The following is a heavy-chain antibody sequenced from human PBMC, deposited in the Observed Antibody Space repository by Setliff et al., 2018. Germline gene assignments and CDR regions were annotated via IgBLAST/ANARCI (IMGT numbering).Heavy chain of an antibody. CDR2: INNYSFKT. CDR3: SRLVRYCTTTSCQGASGAEL. CDR1: GYTFTGYY. J-gene: IGHJ4*02. D-gene: IGHD2-2*01. Sequence: ASVKVSCKASGYTFTGYYMHWVRQAPGQGLEWMGWINNYSFKTNYPQKFLGRVTMTTDTSTSTAYMELRSLRPDDTALYYCSRLVRYCTTTSCQGASGAELWGQGTLVTVSS. V-gene: IGHV1-2*02.